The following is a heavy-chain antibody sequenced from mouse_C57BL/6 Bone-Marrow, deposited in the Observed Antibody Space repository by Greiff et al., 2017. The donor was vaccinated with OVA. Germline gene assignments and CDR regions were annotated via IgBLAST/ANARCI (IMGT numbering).Heavy chain of an antibody. CDR3: ARGGRNYAMDC. V-gene: IGHV1-69*01. CDR1: GYTFTSYW. J-gene: IGHJ4*01. Sequence: VQLQQPGAELVMPGASVKLSCKASGYTFTSYWMHWVKQRPGQGLEWIGEIDPSDSFTNYNQKFKGKSTLTVDKSSSTAYMQLSSLTSEDSAVYYGARGGRNYAMDCWGQGTSVTVSA. CDR2: IDPSDSFT.